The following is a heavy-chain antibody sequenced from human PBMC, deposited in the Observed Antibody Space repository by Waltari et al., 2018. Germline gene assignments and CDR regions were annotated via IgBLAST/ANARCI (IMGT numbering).Heavy chain of an antibody. D-gene: IGHD6-19*01. J-gene: IGHJ5*02. CDR1: GGTFSSYA. V-gene: IGHV1-69*08. Sequence: QVQLVQSGAEVKKPGSSVKVSCKASGGTFSSYAISWVRQAPGQGLEWMGRIIRSFGTANYAQKFQGRVAITADKSTSTAYMELSSLRSEDTAVYYCVRDQYSSGWRHNWFDPWGQGTLVTVSS. CDR3: VRDQYSSGWRHNWFDP. CDR2: IIRSFGTA.